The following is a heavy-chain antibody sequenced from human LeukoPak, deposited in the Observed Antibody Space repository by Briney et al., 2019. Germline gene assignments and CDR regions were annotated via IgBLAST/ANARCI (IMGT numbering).Heavy chain of an antibody. CDR1: GGTFSSYT. D-gene: IGHD1-14*01. CDR2: IIPILGIA. V-gene: IGHV1-69*02. CDR3: ARVNGPPYYYYGMDV. J-gene: IGHJ6*02. Sequence: SVKVSCKASGGTFSSYTISWVRQAPGQGLEWMGRIIPILGIANYAQKFQGRVTITADKSTSTAYMELSSLRSEDTAVYYCARVNGPPYYYYGMDVWGQGTTVTVSS.